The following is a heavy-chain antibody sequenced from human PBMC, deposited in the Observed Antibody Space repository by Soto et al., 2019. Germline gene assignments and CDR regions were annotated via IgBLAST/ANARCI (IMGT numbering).Heavy chain of an antibody. D-gene: IGHD2-15*01. Sequence: QVQLVQSGAEVKKPGASVKVSCKASGYTFTSYDINWVRQATGQGLAWMGWMNPNSGNTVYAQKFQDRVTMTRSTSISTADMELSSLRSEDTAVYYCARETTRRGDDYWGQGTLVTVSS. CDR3: ARETTRRGDDY. CDR2: MNPNSGNT. CDR1: GYTFTSYD. J-gene: IGHJ4*02. V-gene: IGHV1-8*01.